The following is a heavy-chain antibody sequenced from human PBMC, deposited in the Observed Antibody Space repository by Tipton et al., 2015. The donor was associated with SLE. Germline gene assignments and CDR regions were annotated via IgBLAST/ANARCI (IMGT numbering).Heavy chain of an antibody. Sequence: SLRLSCAASGFTFDDYAMHWVRQAPGKGLEWVSGISWNSGSIGYADSVKGRFTISRDNAKNSLYLQMNSLRAEDTALYYCARLSLAAAGSFDYWGQGTLVTVSS. J-gene: IGHJ4*02. CDR3: ARLSLAAAGSFDY. CDR2: ISWNSGSI. V-gene: IGHV3-9*01. D-gene: IGHD6-13*01. CDR1: GFTFDDYA.